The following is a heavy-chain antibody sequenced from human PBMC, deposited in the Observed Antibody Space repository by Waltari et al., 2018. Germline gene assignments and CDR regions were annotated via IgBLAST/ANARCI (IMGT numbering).Heavy chain of an antibody. CDR2: VDHGGGA. CDR1: GGSCSGYY. D-gene: IGHD1-26*01. Sequence: QVQLQQWGAGLLKPSETLSLTCGVSGGSCSGYYWGWIRQPPGKGLECIGEVDHGGGATYHPSLKSRVTMSVDTSSNQFSLKMISVTAADTAVYYCARGNGGYSDWGPGALVAVSS. J-gene: IGHJ4*02. V-gene: IGHV4-34*02. CDR3: ARGNGGYSD.